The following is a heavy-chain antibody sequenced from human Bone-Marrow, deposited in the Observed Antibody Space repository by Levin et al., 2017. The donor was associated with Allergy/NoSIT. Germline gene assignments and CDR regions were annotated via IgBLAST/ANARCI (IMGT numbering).Heavy chain of an antibody. CDR1: GFTFSSYS. CDR3: ARGLEYSGLP. CDR2: ITSSGSYI. V-gene: IGHV3-21*01. D-gene: IGHD5-12*01. Sequence: ETLSLTCAASGFTFSSYSMNWVRQAPGKGLDWVSSITSSGSYIYYADSVQGRFTIPRDNAKNSLYLQMNSLRAADTAVYYCARGLEYSGLPWGQGTLVTVSS. J-gene: IGHJ5*02.